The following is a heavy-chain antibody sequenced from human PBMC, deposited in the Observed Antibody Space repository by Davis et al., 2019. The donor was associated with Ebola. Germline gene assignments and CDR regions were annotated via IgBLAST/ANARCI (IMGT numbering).Heavy chain of an antibody. Sequence: ASVKVSCKASGFIFIDYYMHWVRQAPGQGPAWMGWISLKSGSTKYSHKFQGRVTMTRDTSINTAHMELSGLRSDDTAVYYCARDDKVMHFDYWGRGALVTVSS. D-gene: IGHD3-16*01. CDR3: ARDDKVMHFDY. CDR2: ISLKSGST. V-gene: IGHV1-2*02. J-gene: IGHJ4*02. CDR1: GFIFIDYY.